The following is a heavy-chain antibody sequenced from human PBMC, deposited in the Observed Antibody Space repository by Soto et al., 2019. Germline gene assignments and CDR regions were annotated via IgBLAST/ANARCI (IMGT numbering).Heavy chain of an antibody. CDR1: GFTFSSYG. D-gene: IGHD3-3*01. CDR2: ISYDGSNK. V-gene: IGHV3-30*03. Sequence: LRLPCAGSGFTFSSYGMHWARQAPGKGLEWVAVISYDGSNKYYADSVKGRFTISRDNSKNTLYLQMNSLIAEDTAVYYCARTTKQLRSYYDFWSGYEGYYGMDVWGQGITVTVYS. CDR3: ARTTKQLRSYYDFWSGYEGYYGMDV. J-gene: IGHJ6*02.